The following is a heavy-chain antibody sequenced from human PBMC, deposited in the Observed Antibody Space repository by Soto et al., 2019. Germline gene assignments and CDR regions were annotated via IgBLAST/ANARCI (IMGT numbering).Heavy chain of an antibody. V-gene: IGHV6-1*01. Sequence: SQTLSLTCAFSGDSVSTNSAAWNWIRQSPSRGLEWLGRTYYRSKWHNDYAVSVKSRININADTSKNQISLQLNSVTPEDTAVYYCARAGPDYYYYGLDVWGQGTTVTVSS. CDR1: GDSVSTNSAA. CDR2: TYYRSKWHN. CDR3: ARAGPDYYYYGLDV. D-gene: IGHD3-10*01. J-gene: IGHJ6*02.